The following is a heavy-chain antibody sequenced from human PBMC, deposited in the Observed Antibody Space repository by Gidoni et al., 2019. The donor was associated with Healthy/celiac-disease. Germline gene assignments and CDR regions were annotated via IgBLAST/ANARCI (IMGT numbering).Heavy chain of an antibody. Sequence: VQLQQWGAGLLKPSETLSLTCAVYGGSFSGYYWSWIRQPPGKGLEWIGEINHSGSTNYNPSLKSRVTISVDTSKNQFSLKLSSVTAADTAVYYCAKGRRIAAAGTFYRYYYYYMDVWGKGTTVTVSS. CDR2: INHSGST. V-gene: IGHV4-34*01. CDR1: GGSFSGYY. J-gene: IGHJ6*03. D-gene: IGHD6-13*01. CDR3: AKGRRIAAAGTFYRYYYYYMDV.